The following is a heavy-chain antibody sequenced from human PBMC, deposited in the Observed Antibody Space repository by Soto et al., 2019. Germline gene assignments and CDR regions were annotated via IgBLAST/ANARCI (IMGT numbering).Heavy chain of an antibody. D-gene: IGHD2-15*01. J-gene: IGHJ4*02. CDR1: GFIFSSYA. V-gene: IGHV3-23*01. CDR2: MSGSGADI. CDR3: AIQKYIYCNLVVCGYYFDT. Sequence: GGSLRLSCAASGFIFSSYAMSWVRQAPGKGLEWVSVMSGSGADIYYADPVRGRFTISRDNSKNTLFLEMSSLRAADTAVYFCAIQKYIYCNLVVCGYYFDTWGQGTLVTVSS.